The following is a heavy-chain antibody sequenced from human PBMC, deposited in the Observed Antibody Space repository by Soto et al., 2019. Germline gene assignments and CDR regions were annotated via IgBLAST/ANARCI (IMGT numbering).Heavy chain of an antibody. CDR1: GFTFRNYD. CDR2: ISAAGDP. D-gene: IGHD2-21*02. Sequence: EVQLVESGGGLVQPGGSLRLSCEASGFTFRNYDMHWVRQGTGNGLEWVSGISAAGDPDYADSVEGRFTISRENAQNSFFLQMNRLRVGDTAVYYCARTARDFYGLDVWGQGTTVIVSS. CDR3: ARTARDFYGLDV. J-gene: IGHJ6*02. V-gene: IGHV3-13*05.